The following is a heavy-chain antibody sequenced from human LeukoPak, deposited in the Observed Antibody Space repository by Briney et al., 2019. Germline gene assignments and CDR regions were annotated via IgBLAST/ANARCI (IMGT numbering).Heavy chain of an antibody. V-gene: IGHV3-74*01. CDR1: GFTFSNCW. Sequence: GGSLRLSCAASGFTFSNCWMHWVRQAPGKGLAWASRINSDGSRTNYADSVKGRFTISRDNAKNTLYLEMNSLRAEDTAVYYCARSSGTAVDYWGQGTLATVSS. CDR2: INSDGSRT. D-gene: IGHD3-22*01. J-gene: IGHJ4*02. CDR3: ARSSGTAVDY.